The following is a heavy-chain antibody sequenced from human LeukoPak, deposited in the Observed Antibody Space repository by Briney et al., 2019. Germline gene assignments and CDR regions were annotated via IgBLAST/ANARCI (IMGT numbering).Heavy chain of an antibody. CDR1: GFTFHSYG. J-gene: IGHJ4*02. CDR3: AKDMGYCSSATCYGLDY. Sequence: GGSLRLSCAASGFTFHSYGIHWVRQAPGKGLEWVTFIRNDGSKKYYADSVKGRFTISRDNSKNTLYLQMNSLRAEDTAIYYCAKDMGYCSSATCYGLDYWGQGTLVTVSS. D-gene: IGHD2-2*01. V-gene: IGHV3-30*02. CDR2: IRNDGSKK.